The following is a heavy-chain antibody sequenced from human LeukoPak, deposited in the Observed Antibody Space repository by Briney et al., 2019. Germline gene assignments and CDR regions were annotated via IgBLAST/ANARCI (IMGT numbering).Heavy chain of an antibody. J-gene: IGHJ5*02. CDR1: GYRFNAYW. V-gene: IGHV5-51*01. CDR3: ARHGFVSGWYGGNWFDP. CDR2: IYPDDSDT. Sequence: SGESLKISCKGSGYRFNAYWIAWVRQMPGKGLEWMGIIYPDDSDTRYSPSFQGQVTISADKSVRTAYLQWSSLKASDTAMYYCARHGFVSGWYGGNWFDPWGQGTLVTVSS. D-gene: IGHD6-19*01.